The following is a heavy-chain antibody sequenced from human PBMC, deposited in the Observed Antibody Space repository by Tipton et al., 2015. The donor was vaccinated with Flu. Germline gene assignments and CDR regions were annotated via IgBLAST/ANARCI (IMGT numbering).Heavy chain of an antibody. J-gene: IGHJ3*02. CDR3: ARTRSGNYLDDAFDI. Sequence: TLSLTCTVSGGSISSGSHYWSWIRQPAGGGLEWIGQLYTSGSTNYSPSLQSRVTMSVDTAKNQFSLKLSSVTAADTAVYYCARTRSGNYLDDAFDIWGQGTLATVSS. D-gene: IGHD1-26*01. CDR2: LYTSGST. V-gene: IGHV4-61*09. CDR1: GGSISSGSHY.